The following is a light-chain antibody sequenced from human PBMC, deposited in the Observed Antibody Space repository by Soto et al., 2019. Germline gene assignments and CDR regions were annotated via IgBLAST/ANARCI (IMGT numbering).Light chain of an antibody. CDR3: LQDYNYPLT. J-gene: IGKJ1*01. CDR2: GAS. V-gene: IGKV3-20*01. Sequence: IVLTQSPGTLSLSPGERATLSCRASQTVSSSDLAWFQQRPGQAPRVLIYGASSRATGIPDRFSGSGSGTDFTLTISSLQPEDFATYYCLQDYNYPLTFGQGTKVDIK. CDR1: QTVSSSD.